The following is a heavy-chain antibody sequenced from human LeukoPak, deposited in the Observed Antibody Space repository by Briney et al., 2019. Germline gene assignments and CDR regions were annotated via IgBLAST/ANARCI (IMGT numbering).Heavy chain of an antibody. CDR3: AAESEQLAPVNWFDP. D-gene: IGHD6-13*01. CDR2: INPSGGRT. CDR1: GYTFTSYY. J-gene: IGHJ5*02. Sequence: ASVKVSCKASGYTFTSYYMHWGRQAPGQGLEWMGIINPSGGRTSYAQKFQGRVTMTRDMSTSTVYMELSSLRSEDTAVYYCAAESEQLAPVNWFDPWGQGTLVTVSS. V-gene: IGHV1-46*01.